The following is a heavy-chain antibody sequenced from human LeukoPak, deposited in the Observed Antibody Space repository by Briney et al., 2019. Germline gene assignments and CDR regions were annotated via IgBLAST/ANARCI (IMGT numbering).Heavy chain of an antibody. CDR3: TRYGTSRAFDL. CDR2: MYYSGST. CDR1: GGSISSGDYY. D-gene: IGHD2-8*01. J-gene: IGHJ4*02. Sequence: PSETLSLTCTVSGGSISSGDYYWSWIRQPPGKGLEWIGYMYYSGSTYYNPSLKSRVTISVDTSKNQFSLKLSSVTAADTAVYYCTRYGTSRAFDLWGQGSLVTVSS. V-gene: IGHV4-30-4*01.